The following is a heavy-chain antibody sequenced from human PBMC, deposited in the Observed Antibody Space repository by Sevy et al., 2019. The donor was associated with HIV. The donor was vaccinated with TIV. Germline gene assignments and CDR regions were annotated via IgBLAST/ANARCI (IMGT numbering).Heavy chain of an antibody. CDR2: ISDNGGET. Sequence: GGSLRLSCAVSGFNFGSYSMNWVRQGPGKGLEWVAGISDNGGETYHAVSVKGRFTVARDNSKNTLFLQMNSLIVEDTAVYYCAKTIFGVAQVFDMWGQGTMVTVSS. CDR3: AKTIFGVAQVFDM. D-gene: IGHD3-3*01. V-gene: IGHV3-23*01. CDR1: GFNFGSYS. J-gene: IGHJ3*02.